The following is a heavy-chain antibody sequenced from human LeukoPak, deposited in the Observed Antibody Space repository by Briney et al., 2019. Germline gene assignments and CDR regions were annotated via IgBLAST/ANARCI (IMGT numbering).Heavy chain of an antibody. J-gene: IGHJ4*02. CDR3: ARQTGYFDY. CDR1: GGSISSSSYY. D-gene: IGHD3-9*01. Sequence: PSETLSLTCTVSGGSISSSSYYWGWIRQPPGKGLEWIGSIYYSGSTYYNPSLKSRVTISVDTSKNQFSLKLSSVTAADTAVYYCARQTGYFDYWSQGTLVTVSS. V-gene: IGHV4-39*01. CDR2: IYYSGST.